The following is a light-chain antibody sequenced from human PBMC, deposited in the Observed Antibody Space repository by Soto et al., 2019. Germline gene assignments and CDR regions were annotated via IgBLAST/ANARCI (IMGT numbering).Light chain of an antibody. CDR2: GAL. Sequence: EIVLTQSPGTLSLSPGERATLSCRASQRVSSSYLAWYQQKPGQAPRLLIYGALNRATGIPDRFSGSGSGTDFTLTISRLEPEDFAVYFCQQYHSSVWTFGQGTKVDIK. CDR1: QRVSSSY. J-gene: IGKJ1*01. CDR3: QQYHSSVWT. V-gene: IGKV3-20*01.